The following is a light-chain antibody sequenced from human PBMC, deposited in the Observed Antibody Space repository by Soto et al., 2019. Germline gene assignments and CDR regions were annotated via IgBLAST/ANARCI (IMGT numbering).Light chain of an antibody. V-gene: IGLV2-23*02. CDR1: SSDVGSYDL. J-gene: IGLJ3*02. CDR2: GVT. CDR3: CSYAGDNSWV. Sequence: QSVVTPPSALSGTPGQSITVSCTGTSSDVGSYDLVSWYQQHPGQAPKVMIYGVTKRPSGVSNRFSGNRSGNTASLTISGLQAEDEAEYYCCSYAGDNSWVFAGGTKVTVL.